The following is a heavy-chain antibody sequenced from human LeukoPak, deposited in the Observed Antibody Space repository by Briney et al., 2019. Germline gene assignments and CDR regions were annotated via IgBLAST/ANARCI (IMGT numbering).Heavy chain of an antibody. CDR2: INPSGGST. D-gene: IGHD3-10*01. Sequence: ASVKVSCKASGYTFTSYYMHWVRQAPGQGLEWMGIINPSGGSTSYAQKLQGRVTMTTDTSTSTAYMELRSLTSDDTAVYYCARDQGVRDCFDPWGQGTLVTVSS. CDR1: GYTFTSYY. V-gene: IGHV1-46*01. CDR3: ARDQGVRDCFDP. J-gene: IGHJ5*02.